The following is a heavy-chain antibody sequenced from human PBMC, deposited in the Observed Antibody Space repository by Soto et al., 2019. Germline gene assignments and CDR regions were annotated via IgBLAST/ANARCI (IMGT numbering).Heavy chain of an antibody. D-gene: IGHD3-9*01. V-gene: IGHV2-5*02. CDR3: AHGRSDYDILTGYYLGFDY. J-gene: IGHJ4*02. CDR1: GFSLSSGGVG. CDR2: IYGDDDK. Sequence: QISLKESGPTLVKPTQTLTLTCTFSGFSLSSGGVGVGWIRQPPGKALEWLALIYGDDDKRYSPSLNNRLTITKDTSKSPVVLTMTNMDPVDTGTYYCAHGRSDYDILTGYYLGFDYWGQGTLLTVSS.